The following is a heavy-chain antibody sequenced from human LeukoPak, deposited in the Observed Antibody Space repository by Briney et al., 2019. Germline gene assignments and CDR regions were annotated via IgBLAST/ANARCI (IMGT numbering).Heavy chain of an antibody. J-gene: IGHJ4*02. CDR3: ARHPEPWDTLTDY. V-gene: IGHV4-59*08. CDR1: AGSISSYY. Sequence: SETLSLTCTVSAGSISSYYWSWIRQPPGKGLEWIGYIYYSGSTNYNPSLKSRVTTSVDTSKNQFSLKLSSATAADPAVYYCARHPEPWDTLTDYWGQGTLLTVSS. D-gene: IGHD3-9*01. CDR2: IYYSGST.